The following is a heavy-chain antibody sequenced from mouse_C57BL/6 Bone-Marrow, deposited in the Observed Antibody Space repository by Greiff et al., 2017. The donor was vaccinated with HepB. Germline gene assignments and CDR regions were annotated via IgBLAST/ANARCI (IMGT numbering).Heavy chain of an antibody. J-gene: IGHJ1*03. CDR2: ISPGNSDT. Sequence: VQLQQSGTVLARPGASVKMSCKTSGYTFTSYWMHWVKQRPGQGLEWIGAISPGNSDTSYNQKFKGKAKLTAVTSASTAYMELSSLTNEDSAVYYCTRHYGSSSRYFDVWGTGTTVTVSS. V-gene: IGHV1-5*01. CDR1: GYTFTSYW. D-gene: IGHD1-1*01. CDR3: TRHYGSSSRYFDV.